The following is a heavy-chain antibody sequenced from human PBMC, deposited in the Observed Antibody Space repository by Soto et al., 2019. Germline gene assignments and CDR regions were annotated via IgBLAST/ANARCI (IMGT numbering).Heavy chain of an antibody. Sequence: GGSLRLSCAASGFTFSSYAMHWVRQAPGKGLEWVAVISYDGSNKYYADSVKGRFTISRDNSKNTLYLQMNSLRAEDTALYYCAKETYYYYGMHVWLQATTVTVS. V-gene: IGHV3-30-3*01. J-gene: IGHJ6*02. CDR2: ISYDGSNK. CDR3: AKETYYYYGMHV. CDR1: GFTFSSYA.